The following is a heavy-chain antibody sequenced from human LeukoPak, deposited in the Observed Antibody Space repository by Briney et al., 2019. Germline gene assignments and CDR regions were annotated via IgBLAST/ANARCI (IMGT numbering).Heavy chain of an antibody. CDR2: IIDSGDIT. J-gene: IGHJ6*03. Sequence: GGSLRLSCEVSGFTFSSYAMSWVHQAPGKGLEWVSGIIDSGDITYYANSVKGRFTISRDNSKNTLYLQMNSLRAEDTAVYYCAKLGGQEVYNYYVGVWGKGTTVAVSS. CDR1: GFTFSSYA. D-gene: IGHD3-16*01. V-gene: IGHV3-23*01. CDR3: AKLGGQEVYNYYVGV.